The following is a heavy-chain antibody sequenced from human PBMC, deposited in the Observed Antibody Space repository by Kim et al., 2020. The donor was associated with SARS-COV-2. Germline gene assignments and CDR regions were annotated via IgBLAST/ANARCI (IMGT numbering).Heavy chain of an antibody. V-gene: IGHV5-51*01. Sequence: GESLKISCKGSGYSFTSYWIGWVRQMPGKGLEWMGIIYPGDSDTRYSPSFQGQVTISADKSISTAYLQWSSLKASDTAMYYCAREHLHSHYGSGSYYPDAFDIWGQGTMVTVSS. CDR2: IYPGDSDT. CDR3: AREHLHSHYGSGSYYPDAFDI. D-gene: IGHD3-10*01. CDR1: GYSFTSYW. J-gene: IGHJ3*02.